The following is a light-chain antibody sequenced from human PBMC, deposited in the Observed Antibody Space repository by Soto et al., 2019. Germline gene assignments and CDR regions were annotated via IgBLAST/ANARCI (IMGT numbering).Light chain of an antibody. CDR3: QQGYTSSIT. CDR2: SVS. Sequence: DVQMTQDPSAPYASEGDRVTITWRASHSIVKHLNWYQQKPGKAPKFLIYSVSTLQSGVPSRFSGSGSGTDFTLTINRLQPEEFATYYCQQGYTSSITFGQGTRLEIK. V-gene: IGKV1-39*01. CDR1: HSIVKH. J-gene: IGKJ5*01.